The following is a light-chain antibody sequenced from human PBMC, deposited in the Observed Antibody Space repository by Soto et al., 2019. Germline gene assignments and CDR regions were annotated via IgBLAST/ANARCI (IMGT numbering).Light chain of an antibody. V-gene: IGKV3-20*01. Sequence: ETVLTQSPGTLSLSPGERATLSCRASQSVSSSYLAWYQQKPGQAPRLLIYGASSRATGIPDRFSGSGSGTYFTLTISRLEPEDFAVYYCQQYGRSPPSWTFGQGTKVEIK. CDR3: QQYGRSPPSWT. CDR1: QSVSSSY. J-gene: IGKJ1*01. CDR2: GAS.